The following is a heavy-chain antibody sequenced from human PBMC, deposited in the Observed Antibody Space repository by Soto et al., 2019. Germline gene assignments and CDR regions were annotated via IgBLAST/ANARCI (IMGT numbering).Heavy chain of an antibody. CDR1: GFTFSSYS. D-gene: IGHD3-22*01. J-gene: IGHJ5*02. CDR2: ISSSSSTI. Sequence: EVQLVESGGGLVQPGGSLRLSCAASGFTFSSYSMKWVRQAPGKGLEWVSYISSSSSTIYYADSLKGRFTISRDNAKNSLYLQMNSLRDEDTAVYYCARGADYDSSGIRLNWFDPWGQGNLVTVSS. CDR3: ARGADYDSSGIRLNWFDP. V-gene: IGHV3-48*02.